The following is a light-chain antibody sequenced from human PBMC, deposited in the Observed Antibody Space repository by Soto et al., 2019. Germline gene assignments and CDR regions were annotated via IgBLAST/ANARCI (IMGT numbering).Light chain of an antibody. CDR1: SGHSSYI. Sequence: QSVLTQSSSASASLGSSVKLTCTLSSGHSSYIIAWLHQQPGKAPRYLMKLEGSGSYNKGSGVPDRFSGSSSGADRYLTISDLQFEDEANYYCETWDSNTRVFGGGTKLTVL. J-gene: IGLJ2*01. CDR2: LEGSGSY. V-gene: IGLV4-60*02. CDR3: ETWDSNTRV.